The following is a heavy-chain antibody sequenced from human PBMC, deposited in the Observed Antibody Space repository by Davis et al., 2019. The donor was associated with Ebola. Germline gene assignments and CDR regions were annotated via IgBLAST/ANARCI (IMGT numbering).Heavy chain of an antibody. J-gene: IGHJ3*02. CDR2: ISQSGST. D-gene: IGHD3-3*01. CDR3: ARRMYYDFWSGYPYDAFDI. V-gene: IGHV4-4*02. Sequence: MPSETLSLTCAVSGDSISSSNWWSCVRQPPGKGLEWIGEISQSGSTNYNPSLKSRVTISVDTSKNQFSLKLSSVTAADTAVYYCARRMYYDFWSGYPYDAFDIWGQGTMVTVSS. CDR1: GDSISSSNW.